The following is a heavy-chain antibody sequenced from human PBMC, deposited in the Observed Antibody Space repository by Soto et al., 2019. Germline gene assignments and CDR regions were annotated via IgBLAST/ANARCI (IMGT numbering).Heavy chain of an antibody. D-gene: IGHD3-10*01. Sequence: XETLSLTCAVYGVSFSGYYWSWIRQPPGKGLEWIGEINHSGGTNYNPSLKSRVTISVDTSKNQFSLKLSSVTAADTAVYYCASNGARPVYYRMDVWAQGTTLTVSX. V-gene: IGHV4-34*01. CDR1: GVSFSGYY. CDR2: INHSGGT. J-gene: IGHJ6*02. CDR3: ASNGARPVYYRMDV.